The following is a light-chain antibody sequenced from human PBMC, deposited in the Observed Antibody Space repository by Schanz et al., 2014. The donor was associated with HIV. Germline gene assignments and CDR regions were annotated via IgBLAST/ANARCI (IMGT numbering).Light chain of an antibody. CDR1: QSISSY. Sequence: DIQMTQSPSSLSASVGDRVTITCRASQSISSYLNWYQQKPGKAPKLLIYAASSLQSGVPSRFSGRGSGTDFTLTISSLQPEDFATYYCQQYNDYPLTFGPGTRVDL. CDR2: AAS. V-gene: IGKV1-39*01. CDR3: QQYNDYPLT. J-gene: IGKJ3*01.